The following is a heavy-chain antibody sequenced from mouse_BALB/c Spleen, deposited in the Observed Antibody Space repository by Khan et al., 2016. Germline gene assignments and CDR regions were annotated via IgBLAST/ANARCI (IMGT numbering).Heavy chain of an antibody. J-gene: IGHJ2*01. D-gene: IGHD1-2*01. CDR3: ARHHYYGYMNY. V-gene: IGHV4-1*02. CDR2: INPDSSTI. Sequence: EVQLQESGGGLVQPGGSLKLSCAASGFDFSSYWMSWVRQAPGKGLEWIGEINPDSSTINYTPSLKDKFIISRDNAKNTLYLQISKVTSEDSALDYCARHHYYGYMNYWGQGTTLTVSS. CDR1: GFDFSSYW.